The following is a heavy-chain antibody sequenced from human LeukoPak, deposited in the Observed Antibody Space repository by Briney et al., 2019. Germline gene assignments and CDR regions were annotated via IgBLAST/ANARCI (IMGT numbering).Heavy chain of an antibody. CDR2: ISSSGSTI. CDR3: AKGYNYAYEY. J-gene: IGHJ4*02. Sequence: GGSLRLSCAASGFTFSSYEMNWVRQAPGKGLEWVSYISSSGSTIYYADSVKGRFTISRDNSKNTLYLQMNSLRPEDTAVYYCAKGYNYAYEYWGQGTLVTASS. D-gene: IGHD5-18*01. CDR1: GFTFSSYE. V-gene: IGHV3-48*03.